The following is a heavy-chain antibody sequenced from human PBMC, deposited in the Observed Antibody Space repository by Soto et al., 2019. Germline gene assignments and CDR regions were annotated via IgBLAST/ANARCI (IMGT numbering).Heavy chain of an antibody. J-gene: IGHJ4*02. CDR3: ARDLGSTSYGPYYFDY. D-gene: IGHD3-10*01. V-gene: IGHV1-18*01. CDR1: GYTFTSYG. CDR2: ISAYNGNT. Sequence: ASVKVSCKASGYTFTSYGISWVRQAPGQGLEWMGWISAYNGNTNYAQKLQGRVTMTTDTSTSTAYMELRSLRSDDTAVYYCARDLGSTSYGPYYFDYWGKGTLVTTSS.